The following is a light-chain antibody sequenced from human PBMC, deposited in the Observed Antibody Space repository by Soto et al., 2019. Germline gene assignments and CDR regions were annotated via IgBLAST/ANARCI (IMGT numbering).Light chain of an antibody. J-gene: IGKJ1*01. V-gene: IGKV3-15*01. Sequence: ELVMTQSPVTLSVSPGGRATLSCRASQSISDTLAWYQQKPGHAPRLLIHGASTRAPGFPARFSCSGSGTDFTLTISSLQSEDFAVYYCQQYNNWPWTFGQGTKVEIK. CDR3: QQYNNWPWT. CDR2: GAS. CDR1: QSISDT.